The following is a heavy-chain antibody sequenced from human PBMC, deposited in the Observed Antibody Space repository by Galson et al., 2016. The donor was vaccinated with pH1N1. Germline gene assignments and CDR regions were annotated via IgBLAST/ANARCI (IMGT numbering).Heavy chain of an antibody. CDR2: VNPGGSTI. CDR1: GYRFTNYW. D-gene: IGHD4-17*01. Sequence: SGAEVNKPGESLKISCKASGYRFTNYWIAWVRQVPGKGLEWVGVVNPGGSTIRYSPPFQGQVTISSDKSINIAYLQWISLRASDTATYYCARQYDFGDYRGDAFDIWGQGTVVIVSS. CDR3: ARQYDFGDYRGDAFDI. J-gene: IGHJ3*02. V-gene: IGHV5-51*03.